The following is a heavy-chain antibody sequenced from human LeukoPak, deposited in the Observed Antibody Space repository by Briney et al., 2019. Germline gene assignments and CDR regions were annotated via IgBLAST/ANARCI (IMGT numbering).Heavy chain of an antibody. CDR3: TREPDVWGTWYFDL. D-gene: IGHD1-7*01. CDR2: INVAGDT. Sequence: QPGGSLRPSCAASGFTLSKHDVHWVRQVPGKGLEWISAINVAGDTYYSDSVKGRFTVSRDNARNSVHLQMTSLRAGDTAVYHCTREPDVWGTWYFDLWGRGTQVTVSS. J-gene: IGHJ2*01. CDR1: GFTLSKHD. V-gene: IGHV3-13*01.